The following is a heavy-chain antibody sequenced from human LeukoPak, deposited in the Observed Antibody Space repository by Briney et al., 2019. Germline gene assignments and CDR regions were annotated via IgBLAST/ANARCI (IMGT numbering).Heavy chain of an antibody. CDR3: ARDYHGSGSLTTFDY. Sequence: ASVKVSCKASGYTFTSYYMHWIRQAPGQGLEWMGIINPRGGSASSAQKFQGRVTQTRDTSTSTVYMELSSLRSQDTAVYYCARDYHGSGSLTTFDYWGQGTLVTVSS. V-gene: IGHV1-46*01. CDR1: GYTFTSYY. J-gene: IGHJ4*02. CDR2: INPRGGSA. D-gene: IGHD3-10*01.